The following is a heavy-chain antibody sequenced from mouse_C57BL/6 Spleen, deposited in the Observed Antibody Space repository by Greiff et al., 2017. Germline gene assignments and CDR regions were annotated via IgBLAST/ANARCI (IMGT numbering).Heavy chain of an antibody. CDR3: TTSYDGYYGYFDV. J-gene: IGHJ1*03. CDR1: GFNIKDYY. CDR2: IDPEDGDT. Sequence: EVKLQESGAELVRPGASVKLSCTASGFNIKDYYMHWVKQRPEQGLEWIGRIDPEDGDTEYAPKFQGKATMTADTSSNTAYLQLSSLTSEDTAVDYCTTSYDGYYGYFDVWGTGTTVTVSS. V-gene: IGHV14-1*01. D-gene: IGHD2-3*01.